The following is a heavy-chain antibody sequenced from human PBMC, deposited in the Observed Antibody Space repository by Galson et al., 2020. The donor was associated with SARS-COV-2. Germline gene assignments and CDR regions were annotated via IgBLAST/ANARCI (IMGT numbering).Heavy chain of an antibody. V-gene: IGHV2-26*01. J-gene: IGHJ4*02. CDR1: GFSLSNARMG. D-gene: IGHD3-22*01. Sequence: GPTLVKPTETLTLTCTVSGFSLSNARMGVSWIRQPPGKALEWLAHIFSNDEKSYSTSLKSRLTISKDTSKSQVVLTMTNMDPVDTATYYCARIYYDSSGYPYFDYWGQGTLVTVSS. CDR2: IFSNDEK. CDR3: ARIYYDSSGYPYFDY.